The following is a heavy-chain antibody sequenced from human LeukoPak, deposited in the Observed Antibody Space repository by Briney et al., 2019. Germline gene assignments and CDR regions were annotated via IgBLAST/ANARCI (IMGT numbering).Heavy chain of an antibody. J-gene: IGHJ4*02. CDR3: ARDGKNTFGGVIVTPDFDY. D-gene: IGHD3-16*02. Sequence: ASVKVSCKASGYTFTGYYMHWVRQAPGQGLEWKGWINPNSGGTNYAQKFQGWVTMTRDTSISTAYMELSRLRSDDTAVYYCARDGKNTFGGVIVTPDFDYWGQGTLVTVSS. CDR2: INPNSGGT. CDR1: GYTFTGYY. V-gene: IGHV1-2*04.